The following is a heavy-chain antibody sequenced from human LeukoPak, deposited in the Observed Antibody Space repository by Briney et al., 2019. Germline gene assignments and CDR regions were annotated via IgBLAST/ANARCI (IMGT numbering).Heavy chain of an antibody. Sequence: SETLSLTCTVSGGSISSYYWSWIRQPPGKGLEWIGYIYTSGSTNYNPSLKSRVSMSVDTSKNQFSLKLSSVTAADTAVFYCARENSGSYREFDYWGQGTLVTVSS. CDR3: ARENSGSYREFDY. CDR2: IYTSGST. J-gene: IGHJ4*02. CDR1: GGSISSYY. V-gene: IGHV4-4*09. D-gene: IGHD1-26*01.